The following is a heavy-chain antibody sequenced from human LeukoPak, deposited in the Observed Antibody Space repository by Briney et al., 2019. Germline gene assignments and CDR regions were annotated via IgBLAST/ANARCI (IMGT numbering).Heavy chain of an antibody. Sequence: SETLSLTCTVSGCCLRSYYWSWLRQPPGKGREGVGYIYYSGSTNYNPSLKSRVTISVDTSKNQFSLKLSSVTAADTAVYYCARDLPYGDYSNSGAFDIWGQGTMVTVSS. CDR3: ARDLPYGDYSNSGAFDI. J-gene: IGHJ3*02. D-gene: IGHD4-17*01. CDR1: GCCLRSYY. V-gene: IGHV4-59*01. CDR2: IYYSGST.